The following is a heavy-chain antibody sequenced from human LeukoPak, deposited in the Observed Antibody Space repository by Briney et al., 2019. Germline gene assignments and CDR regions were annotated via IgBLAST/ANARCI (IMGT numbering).Heavy chain of an antibody. CDR2: ISYDGSNK. Sequence: GGSLRLSCAASGFTFSSYGMHWVRQAPGKGLEWVAVISYDGSNKYYADSVKGRFTISRDNSKNTLYLQMNSLRAEDTAVYYCAKDALWFGELLRPTLDYRGQGTLVTVSS. CDR3: AKDALWFGELLRPTLDY. D-gene: IGHD3-10*01. V-gene: IGHV3-30*18. CDR1: GFTFSSYG. J-gene: IGHJ4*02.